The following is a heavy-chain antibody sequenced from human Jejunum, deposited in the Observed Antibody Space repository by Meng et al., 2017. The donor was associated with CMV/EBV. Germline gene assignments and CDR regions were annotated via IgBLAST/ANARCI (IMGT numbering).Heavy chain of an antibody. CDR3: ARGYCSATICYPSDY. CDR1: FPFRTYA. CDR2: ISSDGSNK. D-gene: IGHD2-2*01. J-gene: IGHJ4*02. Sequence: FPFRTYAMHWVRQAPGKGLEWVALISSDGSNKYYADSVKGLFTISRDNSKNTLYLQMNSLRPEDTAVYYCARGYCSATICYPSDYWGQGTLVTVSS. V-gene: IGHV3-30-3*01.